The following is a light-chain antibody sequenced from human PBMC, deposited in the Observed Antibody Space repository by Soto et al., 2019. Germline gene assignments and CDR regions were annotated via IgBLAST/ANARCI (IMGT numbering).Light chain of an antibody. CDR2: GAS. CDR3: QQYGSSPRT. J-gene: IGKJ1*01. V-gene: IGKV3-20*01. CDR1: QSVSSNY. Sequence: EIVLTQSPGTLSLSPGERATLSCRASQSVSSNYLVWYQQKPGQAPRLLIYGASSRATGIPDRFSGSGSGTDFTLTISRLEAEDFAVYYCQQYGSSPRTFGQGTKVDIK.